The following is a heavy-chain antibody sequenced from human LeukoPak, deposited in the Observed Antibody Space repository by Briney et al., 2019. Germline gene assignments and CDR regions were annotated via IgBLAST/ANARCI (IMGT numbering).Heavy chain of an antibody. Sequence: GRSLRLSCAASGFTFSSCSMHWVRQAPGKGLEWVAVVSFDGSNKYYADSVKGRFIISRDNSKNTLYLQMNSLRAEDTALYYCAKAQGGDVIYYYGMDVWGQGTTVTVSS. D-gene: IGHD2-21*01. CDR1: GFTFSSCS. V-gene: IGHV3-30-3*01. J-gene: IGHJ6*02. CDR3: AKAQGGDVIYYYGMDV. CDR2: VSFDGSNK.